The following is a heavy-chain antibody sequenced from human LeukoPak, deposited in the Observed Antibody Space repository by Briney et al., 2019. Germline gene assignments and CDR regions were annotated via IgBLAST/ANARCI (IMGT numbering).Heavy chain of an antibody. Sequence: SETLSLTCTVPGGPISSYYWSWIRQPAGKVLEWIRRIYTSGSTNYNPSLKSRVTISVDPSKNQFSLKLSSVTAADTAVYYCARGWGGYDFSDAFDIWGQGTMVTVSS. J-gene: IGHJ3*02. V-gene: IGHV4-4*07. CDR2: IYTSGST. D-gene: IGHD5-12*01. CDR3: ARGWGGYDFSDAFDI. CDR1: GGPISSYY.